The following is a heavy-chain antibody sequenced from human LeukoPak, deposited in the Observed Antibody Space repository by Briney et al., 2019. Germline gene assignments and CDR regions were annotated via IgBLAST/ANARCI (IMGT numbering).Heavy chain of an antibody. J-gene: IGHJ3*02. V-gene: IGHV1-2*06. CDR3: ARVGDGLNDGFDI. CDR2: INPNTGGT. D-gene: IGHD5-24*01. CDR1: GYTFTGYY. Sequence: ASVKVSCKASGYTFTGYYMNWVRQAPGQGLEWMGRINPNTGGTNYAQNFQGSVTMTRDTSITTVYMELSRLRSDDTAVYYCARVGDGLNDGFDIWGQGTMVTVFS.